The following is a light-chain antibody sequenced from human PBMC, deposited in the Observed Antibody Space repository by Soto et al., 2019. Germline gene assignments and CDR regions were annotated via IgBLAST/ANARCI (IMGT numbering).Light chain of an antibody. CDR1: SSDIGGYNY. Sequence: QSVLTHPPSVSGSPGQSVTVSCTGTSSDIGGYNYVSWYQHHPGKAPKVMIYEVSKRPSGVPDRFSGSKSGNTASLTVSGLQSEDEADYYCSSYAGSNNLGVFGGGTKLTVL. CDR2: EVS. V-gene: IGLV2-8*01. CDR3: SSYAGSNNLGV. J-gene: IGLJ3*02.